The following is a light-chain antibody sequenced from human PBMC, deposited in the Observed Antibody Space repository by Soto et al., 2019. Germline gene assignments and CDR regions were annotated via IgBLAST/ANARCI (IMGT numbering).Light chain of an antibody. V-gene: IGKV4-1*01. J-gene: IGKJ5*01. Sequence: DIVMTQSPDSLAVSLGDRSTINCKSSQSLLYSSNNKNFLAWYQQKPGQPPKLLFYWASTRQSGVPDRFSGSGSGTDSTLTITSVQAEDVAVYYCQQHYSSLAINFGQGTRLEIK. CDR2: WAS. CDR3: QQHYSSLAIN. CDR1: QSLLYSSNNKNF.